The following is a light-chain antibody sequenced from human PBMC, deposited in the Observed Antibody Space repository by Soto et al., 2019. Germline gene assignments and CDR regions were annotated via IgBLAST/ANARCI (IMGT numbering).Light chain of an antibody. CDR1: QNLDTW. CDR3: QQYNSWQLS. CDR2: DAS. J-gene: IGKJ4*01. V-gene: IGKV1-5*01. Sequence: DIQMTQSPSSLSASVGDRVTITCRASQNLDTWLAWYQQKPGKAPKVLIYDASNLESGVPSRFSGSGSGTEFTLTISSLQFDDSATYYCQQYNSWQLSFGGGTKV.